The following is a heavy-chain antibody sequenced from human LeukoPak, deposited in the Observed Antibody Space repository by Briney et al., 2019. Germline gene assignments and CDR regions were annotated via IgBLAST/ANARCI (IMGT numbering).Heavy chain of an antibody. CDR3: TTAMVASFADYYGMDV. V-gene: IGHV3-15*07. CDR2: IKSKTDGGTT. D-gene: IGHD2-15*01. Sequence: PGGSLRLSCAASGFTFINAWMNWVRQAPGKGPEWVGRIKSKTDGGTTEYAAPVKGRFTISRDDSKNTLYLQMNSLKTEDTAVYYCTTAMVASFADYYGMDVWGQGTTVTVSS. J-gene: IGHJ6*02. CDR1: GFTFINAW.